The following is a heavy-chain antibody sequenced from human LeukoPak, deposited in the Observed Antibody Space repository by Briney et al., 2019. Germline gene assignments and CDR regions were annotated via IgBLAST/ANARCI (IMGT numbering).Heavy chain of an antibody. Sequence: GGSLRLSCAASGFTFSSYAMSWVRQAPGKGLEWVSAISGSGGSTYYADSVKGRFTIPRDNSKNTLYLQMNSLRAEDTAVYYCAKDRYYYDSSSPPPTGMDVWGQGTTVTVSS. CDR2: ISGSGGST. CDR1: GFTFSSYA. J-gene: IGHJ6*02. V-gene: IGHV3-23*01. D-gene: IGHD3-22*01. CDR3: AKDRYYYDSSSPPPTGMDV.